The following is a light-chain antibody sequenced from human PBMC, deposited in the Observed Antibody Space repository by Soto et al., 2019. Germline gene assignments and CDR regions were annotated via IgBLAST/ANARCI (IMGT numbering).Light chain of an antibody. J-gene: IGKJ1*01. V-gene: IGKV3-15*01. CDR3: QQYDNGPRT. CDR2: GAS. CDR1: QSVSTN. Sequence: EIVMTQSPATLSVSPGERATLSCRASQSVSTNLVWYQQKPGQAPRLLIYGASTRATGFPARFSGSGSGTDFTLTISSLQSEDFVVYYCQQYDNGPRTFGQGTKVEVK.